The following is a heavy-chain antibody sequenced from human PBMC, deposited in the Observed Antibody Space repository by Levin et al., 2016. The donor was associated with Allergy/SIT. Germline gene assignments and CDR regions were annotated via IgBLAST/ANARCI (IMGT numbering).Heavy chain of an antibody. Sequence: ASVKVSCKTSGYTFTRFDINWVRQATGQGLEWMGWMNSSSGAAGYAKKFQGRVTMTRDTSKSTAYMELSSLTSGDTAVYYCARGVEENSGGVRDGGDYWGQGTLVNVSS. D-gene: IGHD2-8*02. CDR2: MNSSSGAA. J-gene: IGHJ4*02. CDR1: GYTFTRFD. CDR3: ARGVEENSGGVRDGGDY. V-gene: IGHV1-8*01.